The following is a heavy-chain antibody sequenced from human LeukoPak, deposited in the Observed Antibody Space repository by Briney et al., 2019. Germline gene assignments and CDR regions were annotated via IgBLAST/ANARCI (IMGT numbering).Heavy chain of an antibody. CDR1: GGSISSGDYY. D-gene: IGHD3-9*01. J-gene: IGHJ4*02. Sequence: PSETLSLTCTVSGGSISSGDYYWSWIRQPPGKGLEWIGYIYYSGSTYDNPSLKSRVTISVDTSKHQFPLKLSSVTAADTAVYYCARGFLGPYDILTGYSTGPLGYWGQGTLVTVSS. V-gene: IGHV4-30-4*01. CDR3: ARGFLGPYDILTGYSTGPLGY. CDR2: IYYSGST.